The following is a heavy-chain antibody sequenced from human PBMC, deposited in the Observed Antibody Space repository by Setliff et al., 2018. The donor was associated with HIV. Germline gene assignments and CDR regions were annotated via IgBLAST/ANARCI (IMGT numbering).Heavy chain of an antibody. CDR2: IHRGQT. J-gene: IGHJ4*02. D-gene: IGHD6-19*01. Sequence: SETLSLTCTASGYSINGGYYWGWIRQSPGKGLEWIANIHRGQTYYSPSPKSRVTMSVDTSKNQFSLKLRSVTAADTALYFCATSDSVDLDNRGQGILVTVSS. V-gene: IGHV4-38-2*02. CDR1: GYSINGGYY. CDR3: ATSDSVDLDN.